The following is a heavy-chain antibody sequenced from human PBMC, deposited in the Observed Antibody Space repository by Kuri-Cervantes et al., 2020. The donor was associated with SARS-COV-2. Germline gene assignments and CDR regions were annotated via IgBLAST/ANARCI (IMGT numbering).Heavy chain of an antibody. CDR3: YCAPKEGFDS. J-gene: IGHJ4*02. D-gene: IGHD2-21*01. V-gene: IGHV1-8*02. CDR1: GYTFTGSY. Sequence: ASVKVSCKASGYTFTGSYMHWVRQATGRGLEWMGMVKTNSGNTLYAQIFQGRVTMTRDTSTTTAYMELSSLTSEDTAIYYCYCAPKEGFDSWGQGTLVTVSS. CDR2: VKTNSGNT.